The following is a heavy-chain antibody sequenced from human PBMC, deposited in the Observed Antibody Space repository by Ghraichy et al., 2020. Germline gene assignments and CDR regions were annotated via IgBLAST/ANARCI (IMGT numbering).Heavy chain of an antibody. CDR3: AVAVAGFRFLNDY. CDR2: ISSSSNYI. CDR1: GFTFSSHN. V-gene: IGHV3-21*01. D-gene: IGHD6-19*01. J-gene: IGHJ4*02. Sequence: GGSLRLSCAASGFTFSSHNMNWVRQAPGKGLEWVSSISSSSNYIYYGDSVKGRFTISRDNAKNSLYLQMNSLRAEDTAVYYCAVAVAGFRFLNDYWGQGTLVTVSS.